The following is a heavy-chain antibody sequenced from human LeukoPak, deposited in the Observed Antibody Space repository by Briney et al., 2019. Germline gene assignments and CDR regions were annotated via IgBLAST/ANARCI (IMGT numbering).Heavy chain of an antibody. D-gene: IGHD3-3*01. J-gene: IGHJ4*02. CDR3: ARATTWGLTTIFGAVSTGFDS. V-gene: IGHV4-59*12. Sequence: PSETLSLTCTVSGGSISNYYWSWIRQPPGRGLEWIGYIYFRGDTKYNPSLKSRVTISIDTSKKQFSLKLSSVTAADTAVYYCARATTWGLTTIFGAVSTGFDSWGQGTLVTVSS. CDR1: GGSISNYY. CDR2: IYFRGDT.